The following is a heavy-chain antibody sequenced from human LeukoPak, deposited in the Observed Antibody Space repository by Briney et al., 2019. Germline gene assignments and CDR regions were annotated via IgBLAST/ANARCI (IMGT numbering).Heavy chain of an antibody. CDR2: IYYSGST. Sequence: SETLSLTCTVSGGSISSYYWSWIRQPPGKGLEWIGYIYYSGSTNYNPSLKSRFTISVDTSKNQFSLKLSSVTAADTAVYYCARGLAISPYYYYYMDVWGKGTTVTVSS. D-gene: IGHD3-3*01. CDR3: ARGLAISPYYYYYMDV. V-gene: IGHV4-59*01. J-gene: IGHJ6*03. CDR1: GGSISSYY.